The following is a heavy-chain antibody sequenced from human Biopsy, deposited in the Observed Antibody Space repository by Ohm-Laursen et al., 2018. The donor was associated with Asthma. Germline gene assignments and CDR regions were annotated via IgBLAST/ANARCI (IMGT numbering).Heavy chain of an antibody. D-gene: IGHD6-19*01. CDR2: IHYCGST. Sequence: SQTLSLTCDVSGGSISVSNWWSWVRQPPGKGLEWFGFIHYCGSTSYNPSLKGGVTISVDTSKNQFSLKLSSVTAADTAVYYCARASVAASSNWFDPWGQGTLVTVSS. CDR3: ARASVAASSNWFDP. V-gene: IGHV4-30-4*01. CDR1: GGSISVSNW. J-gene: IGHJ5*02.